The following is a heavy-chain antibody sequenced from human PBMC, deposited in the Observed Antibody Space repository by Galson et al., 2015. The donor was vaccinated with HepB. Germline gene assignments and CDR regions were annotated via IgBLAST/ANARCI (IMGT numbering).Heavy chain of an antibody. Sequence: PALVKPTQTLTLTCTFSGFSLSTSGVGVGWIRQPPGKALEWLALIYWDDDKRYSPSLKSRLTITKDTSKNQVVLTMTNMDPVDTATYYCAHSIYNWNHGEYFDYWGQGTLVTVSS. V-gene: IGHV2-5*02. CDR2: IYWDDDK. CDR1: GFSLSTSGVG. CDR3: AHSIYNWNHGEYFDY. J-gene: IGHJ4*02. D-gene: IGHD1-14*01.